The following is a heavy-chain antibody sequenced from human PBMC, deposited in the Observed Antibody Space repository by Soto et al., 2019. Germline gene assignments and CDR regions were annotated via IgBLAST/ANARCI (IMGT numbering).Heavy chain of an antibody. D-gene: IGHD3-22*01. V-gene: IGHV4-39*01. Sequence: PSETRSLTCTVSGGSISSSSYYWGWIRQPPGKGLEWIGSIYYSGSTYYNPSLKSRVTISVDTSKNQFSLKLSSVTAADTAVYYCASYSSGYLKFAYWGQGTLVTVS. J-gene: IGHJ4*02. CDR2: IYYSGST. CDR3: ASYSSGYLKFAY. CDR1: GGSISSSSYY.